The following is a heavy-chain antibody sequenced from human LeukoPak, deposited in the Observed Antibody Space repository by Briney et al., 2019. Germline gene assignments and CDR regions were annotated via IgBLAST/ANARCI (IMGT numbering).Heavy chain of an antibody. V-gene: IGHV5-10-1*01. D-gene: IGHD4-23*01. CDR1: GYSFTSYW. CDR3: ARQGYGGNSFAFDI. CDR2: IDPSDSYT. J-gene: IGHJ3*02. Sequence: HGESLKISCKGSGYSFTSYWISWVRQMPGKGLELGGRIDPSDSYTNYSPSFQGHVTISADKSISTAYLQWSSLKASDTAMYYCARQGYGGNSFAFDIWGQGTMVTVSS.